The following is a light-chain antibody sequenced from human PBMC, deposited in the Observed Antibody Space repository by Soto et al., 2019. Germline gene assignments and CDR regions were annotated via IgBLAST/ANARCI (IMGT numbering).Light chain of an antibody. CDR2: GTS. CDR1: QSVSSSY. Sequence: EIVWTQSPGTLSLSPGERATLSCRASQSVSSSYLAWYQQKPGQAPRLLIYGTSSRATGIPDRFSGSGSGTEFNLTISRLQSEDFGVYYCQQYNNWPWTFGQGTKVDIK. CDR3: QQYNNWPWT. V-gene: IGKV3-20*01. J-gene: IGKJ1*01.